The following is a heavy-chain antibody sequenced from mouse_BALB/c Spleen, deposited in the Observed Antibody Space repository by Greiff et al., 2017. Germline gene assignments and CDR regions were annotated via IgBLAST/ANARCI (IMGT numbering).Heavy chain of an antibody. D-gene: IGHD2-4*01. CDR3: TRSTMITIDY. CDR2: IYPGSGST. J-gene: IGHJ2*01. V-gene: IGHV1S22*01. CDR1: GYTFTSYW. Sequence: LKQPGSELVRPGASVKLSCKASGYTFTSYWMHWVKQRPGQGLEWIGNIYPGSGSTNYDEKFKSKATLTVDTSSSTAYMQLSSLTSEDSAVYYCTRSTMITIDYWGQGTTLTVSS.